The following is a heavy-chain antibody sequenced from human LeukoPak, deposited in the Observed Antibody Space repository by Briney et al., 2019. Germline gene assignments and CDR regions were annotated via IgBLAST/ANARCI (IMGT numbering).Heavy chain of an antibody. Sequence: SETLSLTCTVSGYSISSGDYWSWIRQHPGKGLEWIGENNHSGSTNYNPSLRSRVTISVDTSKNQFSLKLSSVTAADTAVYYCARARYDFWSGYEWGYWGQGTLVTVSS. V-gene: IGHV4-38-2*02. J-gene: IGHJ4*02. D-gene: IGHD3-3*01. CDR1: GYSISSGDY. CDR2: NNHSGST. CDR3: ARARYDFWSGYEWGY.